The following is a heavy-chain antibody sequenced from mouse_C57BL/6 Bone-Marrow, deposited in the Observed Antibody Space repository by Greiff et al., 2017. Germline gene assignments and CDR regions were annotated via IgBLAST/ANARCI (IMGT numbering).Heavy chain of an antibody. V-gene: IGHV1-81*01. J-gene: IGHJ4*01. CDR2: IYPRSGNT. Sequence: VKLQQSGAELARPGASVKLSCKASGYTFTSYGISWVKQRTGQGLEWIGEIYPRSGNTYYNEKFKGKATLTADKSSSTAYMELRSLTSEDAAVYFCASWDYGYYAMDYWGQGTSVTVSS. CDR3: ASWDYGYYAMDY. CDR1: GYTFTSYG. D-gene: IGHD2-4*01.